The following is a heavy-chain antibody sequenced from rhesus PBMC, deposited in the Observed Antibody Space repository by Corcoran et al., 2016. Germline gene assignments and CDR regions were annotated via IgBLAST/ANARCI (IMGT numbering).Heavy chain of an antibody. D-gene: IGHD3-9*01. Sequence: EVQLVESGGGLAKPGGPLRLSCAASGFTFSDYYMDWVRQAPGKGREWAHLISNGGGSTWDEDSVKGGFTISRENAKNTLYLQMNGLRAEYKAVYYCAGVGGMNSPAYWGQGVLVTVSS. CDR1: GFTFSDYY. CDR3: AGVGGMNSPAY. J-gene: IGHJ4*01. V-gene: IGHV3-178*01. CDR2: ISNGGGST.